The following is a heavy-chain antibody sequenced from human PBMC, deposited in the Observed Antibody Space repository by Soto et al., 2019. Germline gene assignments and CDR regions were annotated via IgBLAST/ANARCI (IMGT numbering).Heavy chain of an antibody. CDR1: GLTFSSYW. V-gene: IGHV3-74*01. Sequence: EVQLVESGGGLVQPGGSLRLSCAASGLTFSSYWMHWVRQAPGKGLVWVSRINSAGSSTSYADSVKGRFTISRDNAKNTLYLRMNSLRAEGTAVYYCALSHTVTTDYWGQGTLVTVSS. CDR2: INSAGSST. D-gene: IGHD4-17*01. J-gene: IGHJ4*02. CDR3: ALSHTVTTDY.